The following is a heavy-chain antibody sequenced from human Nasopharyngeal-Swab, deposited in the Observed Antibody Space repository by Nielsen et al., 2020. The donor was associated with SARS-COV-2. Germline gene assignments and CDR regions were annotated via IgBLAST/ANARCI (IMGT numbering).Heavy chain of an antibody. CDR2: INPSAGST. J-gene: IGHJ6*02. V-gene: IGHV1-46*01. Sequence: ASVKVSCKASGYTFTSHYMHWVRQAPGQGLEWMGLINPSAGSTGYAQKFQGRVTMTRDTSTSTVYMELRSLRSEDTAVYYCARDVGKPDMCCPRRDYGMDVWGQGTTVTVSS. CDR3: ARDVGKPDMCCPRRDYGMDV. D-gene: IGHD1-26*01. CDR1: GYTFTSHY.